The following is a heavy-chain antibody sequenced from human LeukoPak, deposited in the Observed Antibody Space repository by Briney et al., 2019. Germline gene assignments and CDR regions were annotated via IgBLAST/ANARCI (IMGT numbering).Heavy chain of an antibody. V-gene: IGHV1-2*02. Sequence: ASVKVSCKASGYTFTDYFMHWVRQAPGQGLEWMGWIDPNSGGTKYAQNFQGRVTLTSDTSISTAYMELTRLTSDDMAVYCCARDADRGCHYHDYFGPWGQGTLVTVSS. CDR3: ARDADRGCHYHDYFGP. CDR2: IDPNSGGT. J-gene: IGHJ5*02. CDR1: GYTFTDYF. D-gene: IGHD1-26*01.